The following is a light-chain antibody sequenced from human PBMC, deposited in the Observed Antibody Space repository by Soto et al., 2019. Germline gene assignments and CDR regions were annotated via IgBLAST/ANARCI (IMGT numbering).Light chain of an antibody. J-gene: IGLJ2*01. CDR3: CAYTISGTVV. V-gene: IGLV2-14*01. Sequence: QSALTQPASVSGSPGQSITISCTGTSSDVGGYHYVSWYQQHPGKAPKLMIYEVSTRPSGVSNRFSGSESGTSASLTISGLKAEADADYSACAYTISGTVVFGGGTKLTVL. CDR2: EVS. CDR1: SSDVGGYHY.